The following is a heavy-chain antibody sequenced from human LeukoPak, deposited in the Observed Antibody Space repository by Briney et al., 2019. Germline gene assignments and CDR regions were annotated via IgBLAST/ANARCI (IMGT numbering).Heavy chain of an antibody. V-gene: IGHV4-59*08. Sequence: PSETLSLTCTVSGGSISSYYCSWIRQPPGKRLEWIRYIYYSGSTKYNPSLKSRVTISVDTSKNQFSLKQYSVTAADTAVYYCARHGTWYGWFDPWGQGTLVTVSS. CDR1: GGSISSYY. CDR3: ARHGTWYGWFDP. CDR2: IYYSGST. J-gene: IGHJ5*02. D-gene: IGHD6-13*01.